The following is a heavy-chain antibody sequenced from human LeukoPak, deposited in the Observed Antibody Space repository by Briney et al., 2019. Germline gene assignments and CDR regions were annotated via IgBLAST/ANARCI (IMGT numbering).Heavy chain of an antibody. V-gene: IGHV4-59*01. CDR3: ARDFLSKNAFDI. J-gene: IGHJ3*02. CDR1: GGSLSGYY. Sequence: SETLSLTCTVSGGSLSGYYWNWIRQPPGRGLEWIAYISHIGSTNYNPSLKSRGTISVDTSKNQFSLNLSSVTAADTAVYYCARDFLSKNAFDIWGQGTMVTVSS. CDR2: ISHIGST.